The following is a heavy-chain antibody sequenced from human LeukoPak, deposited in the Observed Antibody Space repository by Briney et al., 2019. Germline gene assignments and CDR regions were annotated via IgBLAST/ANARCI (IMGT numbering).Heavy chain of an antibody. V-gene: IGHV3-53*01. J-gene: IGHJ6*02. Sequence: GGSLRLSCAASGLTVSSNYMSWVRQAPGKGLEWVSVIYSGGSTYYADSVKGRFTISRDNSNNKLHLQMNSLRVEDTAVYYCAREVGYCTGGSCFFMDVWGQGTTVTVFS. D-gene: IGHD2-15*01. CDR3: AREVGYCTGGSCFFMDV. CDR2: IYSGGST. CDR1: GLTVSSNY.